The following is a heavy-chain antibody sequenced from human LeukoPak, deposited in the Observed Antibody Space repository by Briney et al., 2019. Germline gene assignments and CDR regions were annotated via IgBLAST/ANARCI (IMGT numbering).Heavy chain of an antibody. CDR1: GFTFSTYG. CDR3: AKTMSGYYRDAFDI. V-gene: IGHV3-30*02. J-gene: IGHJ3*02. D-gene: IGHD3-22*01. Sequence: GGSLRLSCVASGFTFSTYGMHWVRQAPGKGLEWVAKIGSDDSNKHYADSVKGRFTISRDNSKNTLYLQMNSLRAEDTAVYYCAKTMSGYYRDAFDIWGQGTMVTVSS. CDR2: IGSDDSNK.